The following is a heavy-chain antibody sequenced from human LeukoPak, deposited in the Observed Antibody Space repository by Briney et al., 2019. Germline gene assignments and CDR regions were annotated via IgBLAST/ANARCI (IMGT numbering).Heavy chain of an antibody. D-gene: IGHD3-22*01. J-gene: IGHJ4*02. CDR3: AKGGGYYYDSSGYYYFDY. CDR1: GFTFSSFW. V-gene: IGHV3-7*01. CDR2: IKQDGGEK. Sequence: GGSLRLSCAASGFTFSSFWMSWVRQAPGKGLEWVANIKQDGGEKYYADSVKGRFTISRDNAKNSLYLKMNSLRAEETAVYYCAKGGGYYYDSSGYYYFDYWGQGTLVTVSS.